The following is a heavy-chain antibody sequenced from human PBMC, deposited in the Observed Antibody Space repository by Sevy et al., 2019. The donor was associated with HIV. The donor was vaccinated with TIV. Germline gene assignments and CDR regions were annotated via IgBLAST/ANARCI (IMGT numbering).Heavy chain of an antibody. CDR2: ISGSGTTI. CDR3: ARDIGVAGRVDV. V-gene: IGHV3-11*01. Sequence: GGSLRLSCAASGFTFSDYYMSWIRQAPGKGLEWVSYISGSGTTINYADSVQGRFTSSRDNAKNSLYLQMNSVRAADTAVYYCARDIGVAGRVDVWGQGTTVTVSS. CDR1: GFTFSDYY. J-gene: IGHJ6*02. D-gene: IGHD6-19*01.